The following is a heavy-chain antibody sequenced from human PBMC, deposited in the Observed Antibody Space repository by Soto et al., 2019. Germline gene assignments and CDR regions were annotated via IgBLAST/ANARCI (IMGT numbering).Heavy chain of an antibody. CDR3: AKATTVTPGGYYYYGMDV. CDR2: ISDGGNST. V-gene: IGHV3-23*01. J-gene: IGHJ6*02. CDR1: GFTFSSYA. D-gene: IGHD4-4*01. Sequence: GGSLRLSCVASGFTFSSYAMSWVRQAPGKGLEWVSTISDGGNSTYSADSVKGRFTISRDNSKNMLYLQMNSLRAEDTAVYYCAKATTVTPGGYYYYGMDVWGQGTTVTVSS.